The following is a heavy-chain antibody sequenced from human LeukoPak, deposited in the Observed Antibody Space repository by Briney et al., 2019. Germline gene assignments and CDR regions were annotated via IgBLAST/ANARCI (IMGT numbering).Heavy chain of an antibody. CDR2: IYHSGST. J-gene: IGHJ4*02. Sequence: SGTLSLTCAVSGGSISSSNWWSWVRQPPGKGLEWIGEIYHSGSTNYNPSLKSRVTISVDKSKNQFSLKLSSVTAADTAVYYCAKYFERYYYDSSGYYSYYFDYWGQGTLVTVSS. D-gene: IGHD3-22*01. CDR1: GGSISSSNW. V-gene: IGHV4-4*02. CDR3: AKYFERYYYDSSGYYSYYFDY.